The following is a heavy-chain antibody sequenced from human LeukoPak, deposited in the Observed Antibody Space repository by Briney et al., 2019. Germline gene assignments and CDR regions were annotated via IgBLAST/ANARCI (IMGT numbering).Heavy chain of an antibody. CDR2: AFYSGST. CDR3: ARREYSSSGFYYYYMDV. V-gene: IGHV4-59*12. J-gene: IGHJ6*03. CDR1: GGSISSYY. Sequence: SETLSLTCTVSGGSISSYYWSWIRQPPGKGLEWIGYAFYSGSTNYNPSLKSRVTISVDTSKNQFSLKLSSVTAADTAVYYCARREYSSSGFYYYYMDVWGKGTTVTVSS. D-gene: IGHD6-6*01.